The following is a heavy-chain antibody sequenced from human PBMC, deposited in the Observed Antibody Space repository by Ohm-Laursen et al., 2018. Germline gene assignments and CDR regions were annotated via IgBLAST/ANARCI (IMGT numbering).Heavy chain of an antibody. CDR1: RFTFSNYA. V-gene: IGHV3-23*01. CDR2: ISGSGGST. J-gene: IGHJ4*02. CDR3: AKDNSLGYSSGCYFDY. D-gene: IGHD6-19*01. Sequence: SLRLSCTASRFTFSNYAMNWVRQAPGKGLEWVSVISGSGGSTYYADSVKGRFTISRDNSKNTLYLQMNSLRAEDTAVYYCAKDNSLGYSSGCYFDYWGQGTLVTVSS.